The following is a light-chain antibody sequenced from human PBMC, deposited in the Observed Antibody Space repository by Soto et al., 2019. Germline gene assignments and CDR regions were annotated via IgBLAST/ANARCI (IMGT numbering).Light chain of an antibody. CDR3: QKYNSDLFT. J-gene: IGKJ3*01. CDR2: AAS. CDR1: QGISNH. V-gene: IGKV1-27*01. Sequence: DIQMTQSPSSLSASVGDRVTITCRASQGISNHLAWYQQKPGKVPKLLIYAASILQSGVPSRFSGSGSGTDFTLTISSLQPEDVATYYCQKYNSDLFTFGPGTKVDIK.